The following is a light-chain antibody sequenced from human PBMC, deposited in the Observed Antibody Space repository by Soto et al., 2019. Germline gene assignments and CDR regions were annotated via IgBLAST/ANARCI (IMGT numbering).Light chain of an antibody. CDR1: QSVLYSSNNKNY. Sequence: DIVMTQSPDSLAVSLGERATINCTSSQSVLYSSNNKNYLAWYQQKPGQPPKLLIYWASTRESGVPDRFSGSGSGTDFTLTISSLQSEDFAVYYCRQYDNWPQTVGQGNKVDIK. CDR3: RQYDNWPQT. J-gene: IGKJ1*01. CDR2: WAS. V-gene: IGKV4-1*01.